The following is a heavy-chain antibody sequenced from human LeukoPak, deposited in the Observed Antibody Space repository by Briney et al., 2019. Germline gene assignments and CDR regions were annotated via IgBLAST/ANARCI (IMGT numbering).Heavy chain of an antibody. CDR1: GFTFSTYA. D-gene: IGHD4-17*01. J-gene: IGHJ5*02. CDR2: ISGSGGGT. V-gene: IGHV3-23*01. CDR3: ARYGDYQFGVLHWFDP. Sequence: GGSLRLSCAASGFTFSTYAMSWVRRAPGKGLEWVSAISGSGGGTYYADSVEGRFTISRDNSKNTLYLQMNNLRAEDTAIYYCARYGDYQFGVLHWFDPWGQGTLVTGSS.